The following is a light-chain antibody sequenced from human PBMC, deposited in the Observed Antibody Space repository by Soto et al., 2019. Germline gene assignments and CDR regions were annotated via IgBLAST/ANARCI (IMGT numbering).Light chain of an antibody. CDR3: QQYSVYWT. V-gene: IGKV1-39*01. CDR2: VAS. J-gene: IGKJ1*01. CDR1: QSISTY. Sequence: DIQMTQSPSSLSRSLSYRVTITCRASQSISTYLNWYQQKPGKAPKLLILVASTLPSGVPSRFSGSGSGTEFTLTINSLQTDDFATYYCQQYSVYWTFGQGTKVDIK.